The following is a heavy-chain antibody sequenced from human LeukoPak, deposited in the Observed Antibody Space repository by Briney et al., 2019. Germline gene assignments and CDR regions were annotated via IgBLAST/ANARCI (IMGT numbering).Heavy chain of an antibody. V-gene: IGHV1-69*05. CDR2: IIPIFGTA. D-gene: IGHD3-9*01. CDR3: ARESNDMIHAFDI. CDR1: GGTFSSYA. J-gene: IGHJ4*02. Sequence: SVKVSCKASGGTFSSYAISWVRQAPGQGLEWMGGIIPIFGTANYAQKLQGRVTMTTDTSTSTAYMELRSLRSDDTAVYYCARESNDMIHAFDIWGQGTLVTVSS.